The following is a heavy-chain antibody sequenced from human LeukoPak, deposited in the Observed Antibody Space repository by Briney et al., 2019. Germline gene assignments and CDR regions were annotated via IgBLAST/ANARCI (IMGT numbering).Heavy chain of an antibody. Sequence: GGSLSLSCGASGYLHSRLGMHGAREARARALEGVADISYEGCKKYFADSGKGRFTISRDNSKKTLYLQMNSLRAEDTAVYYWAKILCRVATAVCHDNYYAMDVWGHGTTVTVSS. J-gene: IGHJ6*02. CDR1: GYLHSRLG. V-gene: IGHV3-30*18. CDR2: ISYEGCKK. D-gene: IGHD5-12*01. CDR3: AKILCRVATAVCHDNYYAMDV.